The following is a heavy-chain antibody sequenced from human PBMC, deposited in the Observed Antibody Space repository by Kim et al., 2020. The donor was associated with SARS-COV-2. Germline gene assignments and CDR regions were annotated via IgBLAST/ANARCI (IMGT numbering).Heavy chain of an antibody. Sequence: KSRVTMSLDTSKNQFSLKLSSVTAADTAVYYCARGGSFYYGSGSYAAFDIWGQGTVVTVSS. J-gene: IGHJ3*02. CDR3: ARGGSFYYGSGSYAAFDI. D-gene: IGHD3-10*01. V-gene: IGHV4-34*01.